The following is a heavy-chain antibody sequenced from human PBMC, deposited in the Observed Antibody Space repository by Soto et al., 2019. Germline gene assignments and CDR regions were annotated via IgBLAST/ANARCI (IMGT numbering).Heavy chain of an antibody. J-gene: IGHJ4*02. V-gene: IGHV3-30-3*01. CDR3: ARDERSTYYYDSSGYYFDY. Sequence: GGSLRLSCAASGFTFSSYAMHWVRQAPGKGLEWVAVISYDGSNKYYADSVKGRFTISRDNSKNTLYLQMNSLRAEDTAVYYCARDERSTYYYDSSGYYFDYWGQGTLVTVSS. D-gene: IGHD3-22*01. CDR1: GFTFSSYA. CDR2: ISYDGSNK.